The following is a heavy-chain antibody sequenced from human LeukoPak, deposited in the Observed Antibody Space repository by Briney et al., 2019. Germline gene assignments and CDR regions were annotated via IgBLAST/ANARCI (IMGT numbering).Heavy chain of an antibody. J-gene: IGHJ6*03. CDR3: ARVGPTIVVVVAVMYMDV. Sequence: SETLSLTCTVSGYSISSGYYWGWIRQPPGKGLEWIGSIYHSGSTYYNPSLKSRVTISADTSKNQFSLKLSSVTAADTAVYYCARVGPTIVVVVAVMYMDVWGKGTTVTVSS. V-gene: IGHV4-38-2*02. D-gene: IGHD2-15*01. CDR1: GYSISSGYY. CDR2: IYHSGST.